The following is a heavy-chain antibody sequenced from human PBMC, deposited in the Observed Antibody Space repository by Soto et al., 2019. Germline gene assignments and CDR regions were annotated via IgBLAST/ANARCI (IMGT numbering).Heavy chain of an antibody. D-gene: IGHD2-15*01. CDR1: GGSMRNVY. V-gene: IGHV4-59*01. CDR3: ARAHAPTLPFDY. Sequence: SETLSLTCTVSGGSMRNVYWSWIRQPPGKRLEWIGFIFHSGNAKYSPSLKSRVTISIDTSTSQFSLSLDSVTAADTAVYFCARAHAPTLPFDYWGLGTLVTVSS. CDR2: IFHSGNA. J-gene: IGHJ4*01.